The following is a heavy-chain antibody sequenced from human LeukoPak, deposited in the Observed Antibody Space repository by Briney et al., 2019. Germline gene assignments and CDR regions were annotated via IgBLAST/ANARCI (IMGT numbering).Heavy chain of an antibody. Sequence: SVKVSCKASGGTFSSYAISWVRQAPGQGLEWMGRIIPILGIANYAQKFQGRVTITADKSTSTAYMELSSLRSEDTAVYCCARDRYYGSGRYAFDYWGQGTLVTVSS. CDR1: GGTFSSYA. CDR2: IIPILGIA. V-gene: IGHV1-69*04. J-gene: IGHJ4*02. CDR3: ARDRYYGSGRYAFDY. D-gene: IGHD3-10*01.